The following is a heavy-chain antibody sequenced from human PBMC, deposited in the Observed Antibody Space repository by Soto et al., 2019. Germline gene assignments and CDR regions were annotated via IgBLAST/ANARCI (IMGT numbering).Heavy chain of an antibody. CDR1: GGTFSSYA. CDR2: IIPIFGTA. V-gene: IGHV1-69*01. CDR3: AREVHRLPYYYDSSGYYGY. Sequence: QVQLVQSGAEVKKPGSSVKVSCKASGGTFSSYAISWVRQAPGQGLEWMGGIIPIFGTANYAQKLQGRVTITADESTSTAYMELSSLRSEDTAVYYCAREVHRLPYYYDSSGYYGYWGQGTLVTVSS. D-gene: IGHD3-22*01. J-gene: IGHJ4*02.